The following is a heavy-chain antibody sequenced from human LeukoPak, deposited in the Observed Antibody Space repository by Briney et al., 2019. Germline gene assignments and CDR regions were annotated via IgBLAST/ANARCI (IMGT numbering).Heavy chain of an antibody. CDR2: IYYSGST. D-gene: IGHD3-22*01. CDR3: ARVRSSGYWRIDY. CDR1: GGSISSGGYY. J-gene: IGHJ4*02. Sequence: SETLSLTCTVSGGSISSGGYYWSWIRQHPGKGLEWIGYIYYSGSTYYNPSLKSRVTISVDTSKNQFSLKLSSVTAADTAVYYCARVRSSGYWRIDYWGQGTLVTVSS. V-gene: IGHV4-31*03.